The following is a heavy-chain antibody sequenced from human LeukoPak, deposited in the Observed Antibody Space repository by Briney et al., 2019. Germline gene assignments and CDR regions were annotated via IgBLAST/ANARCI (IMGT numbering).Heavy chain of an antibody. CDR1: GFSLSSYG. Sequence: PGRSLRLSCAASGFSLSSYGMHWVRQAPGKGLEWVAFISYDGSSKYYADSVKGRFTISRDNSKNTLYLQMNSLRAEDTAVYYCARDLYSSSWYFDYWGQGTLVTVSS. CDR2: ISYDGSSK. V-gene: IGHV3-30-3*01. CDR3: ARDLYSSSWYFDY. J-gene: IGHJ4*02. D-gene: IGHD6-13*01.